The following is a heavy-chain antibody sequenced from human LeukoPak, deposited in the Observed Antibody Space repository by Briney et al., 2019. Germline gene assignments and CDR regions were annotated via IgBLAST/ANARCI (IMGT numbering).Heavy chain of an antibody. CDR3: ARDPVAVAAYFDY. CDR2: IYYSGST. V-gene: IGHV4-30-4*01. J-gene: IGHJ4*02. D-gene: IGHD6-19*01. CDR1: GGSISSSSYY. Sequence: SETLSLTCTVSGGSISSSSYYWSWIRQPPGKGLEWIGYIYYSGSTYYNPSLKGRVTISVDTSKNQFSLKLSSVTAADTAVYYCARDPVAVAAYFDYWGQGTLVTVSS.